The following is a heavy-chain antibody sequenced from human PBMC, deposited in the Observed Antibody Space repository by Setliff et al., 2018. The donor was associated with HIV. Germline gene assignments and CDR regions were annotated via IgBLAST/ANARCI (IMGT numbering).Heavy chain of an antibody. CDR2: IYPSGST. V-gene: IGHV4-61*09. D-gene: IGHD3-10*01. J-gene: IGHJ3*01. CDR1: GGSISSNNYF. CDR3: ASRAGGDF. Sequence: SETLSLTCTVSGGSISSNNYFWSWIRQPAGKGLEWIGHIYPSGSTNYNPSIKSRVTITVETSKNQFSLNPSSVTAADTAVYYCASRAGGDFWGQGTMVTVSS.